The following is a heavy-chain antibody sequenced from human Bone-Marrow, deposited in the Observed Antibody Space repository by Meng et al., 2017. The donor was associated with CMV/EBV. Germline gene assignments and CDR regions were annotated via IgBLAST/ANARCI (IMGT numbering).Heavy chain of an antibody. V-gene: IGHV3-23*01. Sequence: SGFTFVRDATPWLRQAPWKGVPWVSSITGNGYSTYYAGSVKGRFTISRDNSNNTLFLQMNSLRAEDTAVYYCAKDRHTSSAPYYFDSWGQGTLVTVSS. CDR3: AKDRHTSSAPYYFDS. CDR1: GFTFVRDA. CDR2: ITGNGYST. J-gene: IGHJ4*02.